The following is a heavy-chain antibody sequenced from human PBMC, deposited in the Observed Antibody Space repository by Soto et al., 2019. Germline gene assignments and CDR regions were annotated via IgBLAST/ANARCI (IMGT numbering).Heavy chain of an antibody. Sequence: EVQLVESGGGLVQPGGSLRLSCAAPGFTFSSYWMSWVRQAPGKGLEWVANIKEDGSERYYVDSVKGRFTISRDNAKNSLYLQMNSLRAEDTAVYYCARATGAEKEDYWGQGTLVTVSS. J-gene: IGHJ4*02. V-gene: IGHV3-7*04. CDR2: IKEDGSER. CDR3: ARATGAEKEDY. CDR1: GFTFSSYW. D-gene: IGHD3-10*01.